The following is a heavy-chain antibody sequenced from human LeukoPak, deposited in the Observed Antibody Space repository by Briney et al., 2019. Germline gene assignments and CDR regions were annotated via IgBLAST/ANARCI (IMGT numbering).Heavy chain of an antibody. J-gene: IGHJ4*02. Sequence: KPSETLSLTCTVSGGSISSYYWSWIRQPPGKGLEWIGYIYYSGSTNYNPSLKSRVTISVDTSKNQFSLKLSSVTAADTAVYYCARGRRHFDYWGQGTLVTVSS. CDR1: GGSISSYY. CDR3: ARGRRHFDY. CDR2: IYYSGST. V-gene: IGHV4-59*12.